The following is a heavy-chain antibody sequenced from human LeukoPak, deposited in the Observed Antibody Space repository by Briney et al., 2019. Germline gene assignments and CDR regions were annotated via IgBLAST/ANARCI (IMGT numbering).Heavy chain of an antibody. CDR1: GYTFITYE. CDR2: MNPNSGDT. Sequence: ASVKVSCKASGYTFITYEINWVRQATGQGLEWVGWMNPNSGDTGYAQRFQGRVTMTRNTSISTAYMELSSLRSEDTAVYYRARGRYDSSGYYSFWGQGTLVTVSS. J-gene: IGHJ4*02. CDR3: ARGRYDSSGYYSF. V-gene: IGHV1-8*01. D-gene: IGHD3-22*01.